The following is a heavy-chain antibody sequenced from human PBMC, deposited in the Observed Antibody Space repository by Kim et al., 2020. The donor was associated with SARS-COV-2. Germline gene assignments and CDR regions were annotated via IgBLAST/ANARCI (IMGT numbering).Heavy chain of an antibody. CDR1: GFTFSSYG. CDR3: AKDGITEEGMYYYDSSGYYDY. V-gene: IGHV3-30*18. CDR2: ISYDGSNK. J-gene: IGHJ4*02. D-gene: IGHD3-22*01. Sequence: GGSLRLSCAASGFTFSSYGMHWVRQAPGKGLEWVAVISYDGSNKYYADSVKGRFTISRDSSKNTLYLQMNSLRAEDTAVYYCAKDGITEEGMYYYDSSGYYDYWGQGTLVTVSS.